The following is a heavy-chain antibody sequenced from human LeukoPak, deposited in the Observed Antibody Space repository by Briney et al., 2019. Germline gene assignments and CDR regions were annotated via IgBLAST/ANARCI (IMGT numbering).Heavy chain of an antibody. Sequence: SQTLSLTCAISVDSVSINSASWNWIRQSPSRVLEWLGRTYYRSKWRNDYAVSVKSRITISPDTSKNHFSLQLNSVTPEDTAVYYCARGTGDSCKDWGLGTLVTVSS. D-gene: IGHD3-22*01. CDR2: TYYRSKWRN. V-gene: IGHV6-1*01. CDR3: ARGTGDSCKD. J-gene: IGHJ4*02. CDR1: VDSVSINSAS.